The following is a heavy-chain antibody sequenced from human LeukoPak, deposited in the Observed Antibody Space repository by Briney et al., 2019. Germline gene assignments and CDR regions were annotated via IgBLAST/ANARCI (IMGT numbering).Heavy chain of an antibody. CDR3: ARLYGSGRGYFVY. Sequence: SETLSLTCAVYGGSFSGYYWSWIRQPPGKGLEWIGEINHSGSTNYNPSLKSRVTISVDTSKNQFSLKLSSVTAADTAVYYCARLYGSGRGYFVYWGQGTLVTVSS. V-gene: IGHV4-34*01. CDR1: GGSFSGYY. CDR2: INHSGST. J-gene: IGHJ4*02. D-gene: IGHD3-10*01.